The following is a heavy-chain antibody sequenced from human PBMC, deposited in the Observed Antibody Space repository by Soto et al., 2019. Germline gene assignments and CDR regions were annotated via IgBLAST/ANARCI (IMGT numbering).Heavy chain of an antibody. CDR1: GFTFSSYS. J-gene: IGHJ6*02. V-gene: IGHV3-21*01. CDR3: ARGDSSSWARSYYYGMDV. CDR2: ISSSSSYI. Sequence: EVQLVESGGGLVKPGGSLRLSCAASGFTFSSYSMNWVRQAPGKGLEWVSSISSSSSYIYYADSVKGRFTISRDNXKXSXXLQMNSLRAEDTAVYYCARGDSSSWARSYYYGMDVWGQGTTVTVSS. D-gene: IGHD6-13*01.